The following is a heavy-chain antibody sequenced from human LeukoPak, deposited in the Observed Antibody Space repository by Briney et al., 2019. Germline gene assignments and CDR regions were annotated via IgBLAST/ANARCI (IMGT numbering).Heavy chain of an antibody. CDR3: ARGHYYYYYMDV. CDR1: GFTVSSNY. Sequence: GGSLRLSCAASGFTVSSNYMSWVCQAPGKGLEWVSVIYSGGSTYYADSVKGRFTISRDNSKNTLYLQMNSLRAEDTAVYYCARGHYYYYYMDVWGKGTTVTVSS. CDR2: IYSGGST. J-gene: IGHJ6*03. V-gene: IGHV3-53*01.